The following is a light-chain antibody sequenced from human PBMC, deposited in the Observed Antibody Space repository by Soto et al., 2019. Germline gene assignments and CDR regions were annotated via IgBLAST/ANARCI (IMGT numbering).Light chain of an antibody. V-gene: IGLV2-8*01. Sequence: QSALTQPPSASVSPGQSVTISCTGTSSDVGNYNSVSWYQQHPGKAPKLMSFDVIRRPSGVPHRFSGSKSGNTASLTVSGLQPEDEADYYCVSYSNSNDLVFGGWTNVTVL. J-gene: IGLJ3*02. CDR2: DVI. CDR1: SSDVGNYNS. CDR3: VSYSNSNDLV.